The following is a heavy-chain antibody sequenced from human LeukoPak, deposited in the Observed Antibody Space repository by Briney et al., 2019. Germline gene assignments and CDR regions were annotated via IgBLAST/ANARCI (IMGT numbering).Heavy chain of an antibody. CDR3: ARGCRGTCSYGLDY. D-gene: IGHD2-2*01. CDR2: ISAYTGDT. J-gene: IGHJ4*02. V-gene: IGHV1-18*01. CDR1: GFTFRSYG. Sequence: ASVKVSCKTSGFTFRSYGFTWVRQAAGQGLEWMGWISAYTGDTKSAQKFQGRITMTTDTTTSTAYMEMRSLRSDDTAVYYCARGCRGTCSYGLDYWGQGTLVTVSS.